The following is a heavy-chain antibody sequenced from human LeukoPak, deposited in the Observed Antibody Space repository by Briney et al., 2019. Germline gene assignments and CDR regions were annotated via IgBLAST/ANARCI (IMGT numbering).Heavy chain of an antibody. Sequence: PSETLSLTCTVSGGSISSYYWSWIRQPPGKGLEWIGYIYYTGSTNYNPSLKSRVTISADTSKNQFSLKLSSVTAADTAVYYCARQYSGNYFYFDYWGQGTLVTVSS. D-gene: IGHD3-22*01. CDR3: ARQYSGNYFYFDY. CDR2: IYYTGST. CDR1: GGSISSYY. J-gene: IGHJ4*02. V-gene: IGHV4-59*08.